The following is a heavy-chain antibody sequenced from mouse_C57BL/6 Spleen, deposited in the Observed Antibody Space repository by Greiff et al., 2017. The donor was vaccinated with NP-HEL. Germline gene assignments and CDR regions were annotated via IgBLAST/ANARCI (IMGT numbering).Heavy chain of an antibody. CDR3: ASDYGNYVFAY. CDR1: GFTFSSYG. CDR2: ISSGGSYT. D-gene: IGHD2-1*01. Sequence: EVQGVESGGDLVKPGGSLKLSCAASGFTFSSYGVSWVRQTPDKRLEWVATISSGGSYTYYPDSVKGRFTISRDNAKNTLYLQMSSLKSEDTAMYYCASDYGNYVFAYWGQGTLVTVSA. J-gene: IGHJ3*01. V-gene: IGHV5-6*01.